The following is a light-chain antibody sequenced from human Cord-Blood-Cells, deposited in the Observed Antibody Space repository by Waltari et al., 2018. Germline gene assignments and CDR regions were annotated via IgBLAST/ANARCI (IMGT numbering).Light chain of an antibody. V-gene: IGLV7-43*01. Sequence: QTVVTQEPSLTVSPGGTVTLTCASSTGAVTSGYYPNWFQQKPGQAPRALIYSTSNKNSWTPARCSGSLLGGKAALTLSGVQPEDEAEYYCLLYYGGAVVFGGGTKLTVL. CDR3: LLYYGGAVV. CDR2: STS. J-gene: IGLJ2*01. CDR1: TGAVTSGYY.